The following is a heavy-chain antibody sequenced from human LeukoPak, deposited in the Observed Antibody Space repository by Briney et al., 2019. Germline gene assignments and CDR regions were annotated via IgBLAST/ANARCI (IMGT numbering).Heavy chain of an antibody. V-gene: IGHV5-51*01. CDR3: ARSYYDILTGYGYYFDY. J-gene: IGHJ4*02. CDR1: GYSFTTYW. Sequence: GESLKISCKGSGYSFTTYWIGWVRQMPGKGLEWMGIIDPGDSDTRYSPSFQGQVTISADKSISTAYLQWSSLKASDTAMYYRARSYYDILTGYGYYFDYWGQGTLVTVSS. CDR2: IDPGDSDT. D-gene: IGHD3-9*01.